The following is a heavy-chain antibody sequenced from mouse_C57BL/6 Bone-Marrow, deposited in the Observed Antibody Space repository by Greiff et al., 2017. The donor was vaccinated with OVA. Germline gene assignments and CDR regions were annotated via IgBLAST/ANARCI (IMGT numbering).Heavy chain of an antibody. CDR2: ILPGSGST. CDR3: ARPPIYYYGSSLFDY. Sequence: LQESGAELLKPGASVKLSCKATGYTFTGYWIEWVKQRPGHGLEWIGEILPGSGSTNYNEKFKGKATFTADTSSNTAYMQLSSLTTEDSAIYYCARPPIYYYGSSLFDYWGQGTTLTVSS. D-gene: IGHD1-1*01. J-gene: IGHJ2*01. V-gene: IGHV1-9*01. CDR1: GYTFTGYW.